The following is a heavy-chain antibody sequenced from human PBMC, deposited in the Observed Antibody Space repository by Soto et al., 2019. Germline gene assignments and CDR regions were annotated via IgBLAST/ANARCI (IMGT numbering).Heavy chain of an antibody. J-gene: IGHJ4*02. V-gene: IGHV4-30-2*01. Sequence: SETLSLTCAVSGGSISSGGYSWSWIRQPPGKGLEWIGYIYHSGSTYYNPSLKSRVTISVDRSKNQFSLKLSSVTAADTAVHYCARGQVVAAQHWGQGTLVTVS. CDR3: ARGQVVAAQH. CDR2: IYHSGST. D-gene: IGHD2-15*01. CDR1: GGSISSGGYS.